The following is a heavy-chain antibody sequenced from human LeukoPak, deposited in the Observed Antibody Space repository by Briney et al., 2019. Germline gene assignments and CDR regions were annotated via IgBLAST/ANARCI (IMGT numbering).Heavy chain of an antibody. J-gene: IGHJ3*02. CDR1: GFTFSSYA. CDR2: LTHSGGYT. CDR3: AFDI. Sequence: PGGSLRLFCAASGFTFSSYAMNWVRQAPGKGLEWISSLTHSGGYTYYAESVKGRFTISRDNSEDTAIYYCAKDIGDSTGYYSDAFDIWGHGTMVTVSS. V-gene: IGHV3-23*01. D-gene: IGHD3-22*01.